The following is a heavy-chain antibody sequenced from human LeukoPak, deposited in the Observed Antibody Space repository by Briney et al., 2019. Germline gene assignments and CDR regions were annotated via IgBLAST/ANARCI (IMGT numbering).Heavy chain of an antibody. CDR2: INHSGST. V-gene: IGHV4-34*01. CDR3: ARVRPDLDP. CDR1: GGSFSGYY. Sequence: SETLSLTCAVYGGSFSGYYWSWIRQPPGKGLEWIGEINHSGSTNYNPSLKSRVTISVDTSKNQFSLKLSSVTAADTAVYYCARVRPDLDPWGQGTLVTVSS. J-gene: IGHJ5*02.